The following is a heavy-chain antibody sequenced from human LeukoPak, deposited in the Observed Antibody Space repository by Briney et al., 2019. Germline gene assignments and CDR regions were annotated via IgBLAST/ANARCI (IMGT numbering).Heavy chain of an antibody. CDR3: ARGPHLYFDY. D-gene: IGHD1-14*01. CDR1: GGSISSYY. V-gene: IGHV4-59*01. J-gene: IGHJ4*02. Sequence: SETLSLTCTVSGGSISSYYWSWIRQPPGKGLEWIGYIYYSGSTNYNPSLKSRVTISVDTSKNQFSLKLSSVTAADTAVYYCARGPHLYFDYWGQGTLVTVSS. CDR2: IYYSGST.